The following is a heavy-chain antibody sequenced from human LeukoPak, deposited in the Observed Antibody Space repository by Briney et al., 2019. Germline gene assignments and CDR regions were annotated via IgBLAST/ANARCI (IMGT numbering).Heavy chain of an antibody. CDR2: ISAANGNT. CDR3: ARGMFGVVSKIDYFYYYMDV. Sequence: ASVKVSCKASGYTFSTYVISWVRQAPGQGLEWMGWISAANGNTNYAQKFQGRVTMTAETSTSTAYMELRSLRSDDTAVYYCARGMFGVVSKIDYFYYYMDVWGKGTTVTVSS. CDR1: GYTFSTYV. J-gene: IGHJ6*03. V-gene: IGHV1-18*01. D-gene: IGHD3-3*01.